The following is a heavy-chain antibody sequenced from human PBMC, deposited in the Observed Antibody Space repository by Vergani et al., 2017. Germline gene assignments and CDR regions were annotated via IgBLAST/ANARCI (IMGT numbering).Heavy chain of an antibody. D-gene: IGHD1-1*01. CDR1: GFKFSDHY. CDR3: AKNPGRPTTRHYYAMDV. CDR2: ISPGASTV. Sequence: VQLLESGGGLVQPGGSLRLSCAASGFKFSDHYMSWIRQAPGKGLEWVSHISPGASTVSYTDSVTGRFTFSRDNDNNSLTLDMTTLRVEDTAVYYCAKNPGRPTTRHYYAMDVWGQGTTVTVSS. V-gene: IGHV3-11*04. J-gene: IGHJ6*02.